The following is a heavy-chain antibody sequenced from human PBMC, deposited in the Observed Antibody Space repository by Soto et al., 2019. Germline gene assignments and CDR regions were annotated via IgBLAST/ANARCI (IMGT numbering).Heavy chain of an antibody. V-gene: IGHV3-33*01. CDR3: ARDLASTNYYFDY. CDR2: IWYDGSKT. D-gene: IGHD5-12*01. Sequence: GGSLRLSCAASGFTFSNYGFHWVRQAPGKGLEWVAVIWYDGSKTYYVESVKGRFTISRDNSKNTLYLQMNSLRVEDTAVYRCARDLASTNYYFDYWGLGTLVTVSS. J-gene: IGHJ4*02. CDR1: GFTFSNYG.